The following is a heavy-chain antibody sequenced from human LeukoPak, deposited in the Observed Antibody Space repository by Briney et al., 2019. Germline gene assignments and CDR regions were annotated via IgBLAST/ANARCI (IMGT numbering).Heavy chain of an antibody. CDR2: IYTRGGT. Sequence: SETLSLTCTSSGGSISSYYWSWIRQPAGKGLEGIGRIYTRGGTNYNPSLKSRVTMSVDTSKNQFSLNLNSVTAADPAVYYCARGWGSSWYIDYWGQGTLVTVSS. CDR3: ARGWGSSWYIDY. J-gene: IGHJ4*02. CDR1: GGSISSYY. V-gene: IGHV4-4*07. D-gene: IGHD6-13*01.